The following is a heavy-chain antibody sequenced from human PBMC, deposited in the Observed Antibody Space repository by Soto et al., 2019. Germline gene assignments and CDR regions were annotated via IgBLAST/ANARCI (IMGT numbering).Heavy chain of an antibody. D-gene: IGHD6-19*01. Sequence: QVQLQESGPGLVKPSQTLSLTCSVSGYSVSSGDFYWSWIRQHPGKGLEWLGFIDLTGGDHYNPSLKSRLNILMDTSNNQFSLRLNSVTAADTAVYYCATGQVAGPQADAAYLEYWGRGLLVTVSS. CDR3: ATGQVAGPQADAAYLEY. CDR1: GYSVSSGDFY. V-gene: IGHV4-31*03. J-gene: IGHJ4*02. CDR2: IDLTGGD.